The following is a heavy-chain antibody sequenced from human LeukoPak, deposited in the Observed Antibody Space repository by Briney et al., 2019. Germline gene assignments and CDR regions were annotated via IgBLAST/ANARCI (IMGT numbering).Heavy chain of an antibody. Sequence: PGESLRLSCEASGFTFSSYGMHWVRQAPGKGLDWVAFIRYDGSSEYYGDSVKGRFTISRDNSKNTLYLQMNSLRAEDTAVYYCAKGSGSYASGSDYWGRGTVVRVSS. J-gene: IGHJ4*02. CDR1: GFTFSSYG. CDR3: AKGSGSYASGSDY. V-gene: IGHV3-30*02. CDR2: IRYDGSSE. D-gene: IGHD1-26*01.